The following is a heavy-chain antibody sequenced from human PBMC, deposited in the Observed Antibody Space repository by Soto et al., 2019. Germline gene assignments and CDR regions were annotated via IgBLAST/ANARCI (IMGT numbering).Heavy chain of an antibody. J-gene: IGHJ5*02. CDR1: GGPISSSSYY. CDR3: AKDSGYNYGYFRWFDP. Sequence: SETLSLTCTVSGGPISSSSYYWGWIRQPPGRGLEWIGHIFYSGSTNYNPALKSRVTISVDTSKSQFSLKLSSVTAADTAVYYCAKDSGYNYGYFRWFDPWGQGTLVTVSS. D-gene: IGHD5-18*01. V-gene: IGHV4-61*01. CDR2: IFYSGST.